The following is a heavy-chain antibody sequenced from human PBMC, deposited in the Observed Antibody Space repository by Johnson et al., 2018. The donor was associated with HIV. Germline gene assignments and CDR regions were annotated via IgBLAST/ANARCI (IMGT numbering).Heavy chain of an antibody. J-gene: IGHJ3*02. CDR3: MTMATTHEGYAFDI. CDR1: GFTFSNAW. Sequence: VQLVESGGGLVQPGGSLRLSCAASGFTFSNAWMSWVRQAPGKGLEWVGRIKSKTDGGTTDYAAPVKGRFTISRGDSKNTLYLQMNSLKTEDTAVYYCMTMATTHEGYAFDIWGQGTMVTVSS. CDR2: IKSKTDGGTT. V-gene: IGHV3-15*01. D-gene: IGHD5-24*01.